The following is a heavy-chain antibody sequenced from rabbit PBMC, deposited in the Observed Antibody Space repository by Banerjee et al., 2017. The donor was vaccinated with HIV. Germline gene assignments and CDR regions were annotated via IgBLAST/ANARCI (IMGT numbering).Heavy chain of an antibody. D-gene: IGHD4-2*01. CDR3: ARMVYVGAWKL. CDR1: GFSLSNKYV. Sequence: QSLQESGGGLFQPGGSLALTCKASGFSLSNKYVMCWVRQAPGKGLEWIACIYTGDGSTYYASWAKGRFTISKTSSTTVTLQMTSLTAADTATYFCARMVYVGAWKLWGQGTLVTVS. CDR2: IYTGDGST. J-gene: IGHJ3*01. V-gene: IGHV1S40*01.